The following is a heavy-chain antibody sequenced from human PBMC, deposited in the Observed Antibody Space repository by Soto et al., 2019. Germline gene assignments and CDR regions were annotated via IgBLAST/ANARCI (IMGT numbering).Heavy chain of an antibody. CDR2: IYSGGNT. CDR3: ARGASIAVVPALDV. J-gene: IGHJ6*02. Sequence: GGARGVARVSWWVAVGKNYIRWVPPGPGKGLEWVAVIYSGGNTYYADSVKGRFTISRDNSKNMLYLQMNNLRVEDTAVYYCARGASIAVVPALDVWGQGTTVTVSS. CDR1: WVAVGKNY. V-gene: IGHV3-66*01. D-gene: IGHD2-2*01.